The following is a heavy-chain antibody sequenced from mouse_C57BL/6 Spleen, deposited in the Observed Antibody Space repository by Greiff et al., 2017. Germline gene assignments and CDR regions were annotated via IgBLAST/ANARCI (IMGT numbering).Heavy chain of an antibody. CDR1: GFNIKNTY. V-gene: IGHV14-3*01. Sequence: EVQRVESVAELVRPGASVKLSCTASGFNIKNTYMHWVKQRHEQGLEWIGRIDPANGNTKYAPKFQGKATITADTSSNTAYLQLISLTSEDTAIYYCARPLYYGSSYGYFDVWGTGTTFTVSS. CDR3: ARPLYYGSSYGYFDV. J-gene: IGHJ1*03. CDR2: IDPANGNT. D-gene: IGHD1-1*01.